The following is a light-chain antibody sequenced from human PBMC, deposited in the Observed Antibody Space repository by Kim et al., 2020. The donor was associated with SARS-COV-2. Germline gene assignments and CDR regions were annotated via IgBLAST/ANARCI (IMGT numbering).Light chain of an antibody. CDR1: QGISSY. CDR3: QQYYSYLYT. J-gene: IGKJ2*01. V-gene: IGKV1-8*01. CDR2: AAS. Sequence: ASTGDRVTITCRASQGISSYLAWYQQKPGKAPKLLIYAASTLQSGVPSRFSGSGSGTDFTLTISCLQSEDFATYYCQQYYSYLYTFGQGTKVDIK.